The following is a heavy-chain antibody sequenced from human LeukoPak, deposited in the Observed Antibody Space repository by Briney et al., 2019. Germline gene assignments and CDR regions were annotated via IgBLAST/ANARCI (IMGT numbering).Heavy chain of an antibody. J-gene: IGHJ1*01. CDR3: AKDTPCGGF. CDR1: GFTFSSYW. CDR2: IKQDGSER. Sequence: AGGSLRLSCAASGFTFSSYWMSWVRQAPGKGLEWVANIKQDGSERNYVDSVKGRFTISRDNAKNSLFLQLNSLRAEDTAVYYCAKDTPCGGFWGQGPLVTV. D-gene: IGHD6-25*01. V-gene: IGHV3-7*03.